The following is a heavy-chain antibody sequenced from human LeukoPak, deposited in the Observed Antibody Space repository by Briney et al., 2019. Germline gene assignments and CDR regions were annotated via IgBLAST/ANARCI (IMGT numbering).Heavy chain of an antibody. CDR2: LSRDGVST. V-gene: IGHV3-43*02. Sequence: GGSLRLFWAASGLTFNNYAMHLVRQAPGKGLEWVSLLSRDGVSTDYADSAKGRFNISRDNSKNSLSLQMKSLRTEDTDVYYCAKDPFGGTSMVAFDYWGQGTMVTVCS. J-gene: IGHJ4*02. CDR3: AKDPFGGTSMVAFDY. CDR1: GLTFNNYA. D-gene: IGHD5-18*01.